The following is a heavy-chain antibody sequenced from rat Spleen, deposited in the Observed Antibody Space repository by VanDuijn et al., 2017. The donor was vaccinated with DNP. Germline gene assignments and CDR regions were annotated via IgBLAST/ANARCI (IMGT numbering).Heavy chain of an antibody. Sequence: EVQLVESGGGLVQPGRSLKLSCAASGFTFSNYYMAWVRQAPTKGLEWVAYISTGDGSTSYRDFVKGRFTISRDNAKSTLYLQMDSLRSEDTATYYCATMGYYDGTYYYGWFAYWGQGTLVTVSS. CDR1: GFTFSNYY. V-gene: IGHV5-27*01. CDR3: ATMGYYDGTYYYGWFAY. CDR2: ISTGDGST. D-gene: IGHD1-12*02. J-gene: IGHJ3*01.